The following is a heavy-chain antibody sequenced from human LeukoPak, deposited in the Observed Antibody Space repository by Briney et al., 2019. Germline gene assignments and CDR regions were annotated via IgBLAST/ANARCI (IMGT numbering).Heavy chain of an antibody. V-gene: IGHV4-4*07. CDR2: IYTSGTI. CDR1: GGSISSYY. J-gene: IGHJ5*02. Sequence: SETLSLTCTVSGGSISSYYWSWIRQPAGTALEWIGRIYTSGTITYSPSLKSRVTMSVDTSKNQFSLKLSSVTAADTAVYYCARDSGTTGEVKFDPWGQGTLVTVSS. D-gene: IGHD3-10*01. CDR3: ARDSGTTGEVKFDP.